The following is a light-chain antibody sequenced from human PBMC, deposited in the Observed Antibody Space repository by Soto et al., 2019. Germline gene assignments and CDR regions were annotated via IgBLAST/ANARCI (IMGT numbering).Light chain of an antibody. CDR1: QSVSSNY. V-gene: IGKV3-20*01. CDR2: GAS. J-gene: IGKJ1*01. Sequence: EIVLTQSPGTLSLSPGERATLSCRASQSVSSNYLAWCQQKPGQAPRLLIYGASSRATGIPDRFSGSGSGTDFTLTISRLEPEDFAVYYCQQYGNLPWTFGQGTKVEIK. CDR3: QQYGNLPWT.